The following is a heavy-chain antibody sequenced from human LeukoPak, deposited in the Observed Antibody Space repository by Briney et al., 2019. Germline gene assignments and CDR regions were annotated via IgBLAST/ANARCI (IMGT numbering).Heavy chain of an antibody. V-gene: IGHV5-51*01. Sequence: KGGESLRISCQGSGYSSPSYWIGWVRQMPGKGLEWMGIIYPGDFDTRYSPSFQGQVTISADKSINTAYLQWSSLQASDTAMYYCGRLSGYYDSTAGYFDSWGQGTLLTVSS. CDR1: GYSSPSYW. CDR3: GRLSGYYDSTAGYFDS. J-gene: IGHJ4*02. CDR2: IYPGDFDT. D-gene: IGHD3-22*01.